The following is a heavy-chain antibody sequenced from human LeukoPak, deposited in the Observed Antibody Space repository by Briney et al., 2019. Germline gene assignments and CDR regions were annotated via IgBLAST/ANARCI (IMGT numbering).Heavy chain of an antibody. D-gene: IGHD6-6*01. CDR1: GFTFSSYG. Sequence: GGSLRLSCAASGFTFSSYGMHWVRQTPGKGLAWVAFIRYDGSNKYYADSVKGRFTISRDSSKSTLYLQMSALRSEDTAVYYCAKDYLGSSRSFDYWGQGTLATVSS. CDR2: IRYDGSNK. CDR3: AKDYLGSSRSFDY. J-gene: IGHJ4*02. V-gene: IGHV3-30*02.